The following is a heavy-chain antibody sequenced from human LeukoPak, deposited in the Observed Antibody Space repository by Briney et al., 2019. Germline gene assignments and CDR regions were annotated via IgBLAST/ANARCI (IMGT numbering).Heavy chain of an antibody. V-gene: IGHV3-9*01. CDR1: GFTFNDFA. J-gene: IGHJ4*02. Sequence: GRSLRLSCAASGFTFNDFAMPWVRLTPGKGLEWVSGISWNSGRIGYADSVKGRFTISRDNAENSLYLQMNSLRTEDTALYYCVKDGGDYGDYSYYFDYWGQGTLVTVSS. D-gene: IGHD4-17*01. CDR2: ISWNSGRI. CDR3: VKDGGDYGDYSYYFDY.